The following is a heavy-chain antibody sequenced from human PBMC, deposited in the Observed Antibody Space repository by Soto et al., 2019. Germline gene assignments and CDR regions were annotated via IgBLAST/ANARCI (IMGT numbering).Heavy chain of an antibody. CDR2: IWYDGSNK. CDR1: GFTFSSYG. J-gene: IGHJ6*02. Sequence: QVQLVESGGGVVQPGRSLRLSCAASGFTFSSYGMHWVRQAPGKGLEWVAVIWYDGSNKYYADSVKGRFTISRDNSKNPLYLQMNSLRVEDTAVYYCAREEAYYYYGMDVWGQGTTVTVSS. CDR3: AREEAYYYYGMDV. V-gene: IGHV3-33*01.